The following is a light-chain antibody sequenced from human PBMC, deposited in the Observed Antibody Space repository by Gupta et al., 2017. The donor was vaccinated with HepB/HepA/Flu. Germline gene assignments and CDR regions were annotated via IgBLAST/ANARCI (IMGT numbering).Light chain of an antibody. J-gene: IGKJ4*01. V-gene: IGKV1-39*01. CDR2: GAS. CDR3: QQSNCLPIT. Sequence: IHMTHSPSSLSASVGDRVTITFRASQSISSDLNWYQQKPGKAPKLLIYGASTVHSGVPSRFSGSGSGKDFALTISRQQHEDFANYYCQQSNCLPITFGRGTKVEIK. CDR1: QSISSD.